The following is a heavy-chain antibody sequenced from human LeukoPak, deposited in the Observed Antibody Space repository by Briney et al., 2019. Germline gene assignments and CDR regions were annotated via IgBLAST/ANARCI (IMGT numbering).Heavy chain of an antibody. V-gene: IGHV4-39*07. D-gene: IGHD2-2*01. CDR3: ARTLGYCSSTSCSPYFDY. J-gene: IGHJ4*02. CDR1: GGSISSSSYY. CDR2: IYYSGST. Sequence: SETLSLTCTVSGGSISSSSYYWGWIRQPPGKGLEWIGSIYYSGSTYYNPSLKSRVTISVDTPKNQFSLKLSSVTAADTAVYYCARTLGYCSSTSCSPYFDYWGQGTLVTVSS.